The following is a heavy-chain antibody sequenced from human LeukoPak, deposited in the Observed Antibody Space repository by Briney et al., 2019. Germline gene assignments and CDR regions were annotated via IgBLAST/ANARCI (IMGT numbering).Heavy chain of an antibody. J-gene: IGHJ4*02. Sequence: GGSLRLSCAASGFIFNSNAMTWVRQAPGKGLEWVSAISETGGGTYYADSVKGRFTISRDNSRNTLYLQMNSLRAEDTALYYCAKNYYASTCYDYWGQGTLVTVSS. CDR3: AKNYYASTCYDY. D-gene: IGHD3-10*01. V-gene: IGHV3-23*01. CDR1: GFIFNSNA. CDR2: ISETGGGT.